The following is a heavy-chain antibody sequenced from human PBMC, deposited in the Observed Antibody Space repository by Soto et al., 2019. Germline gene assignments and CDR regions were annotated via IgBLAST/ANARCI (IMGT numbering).Heavy chain of an antibody. D-gene: IGHD3-3*01. CDR1: GFAFSDYY. CDR2: ISTSSSYR. CDR3: ARDTRGRGNVGSGYYVAYSYYGMDV. J-gene: IGHJ6*02. V-gene: IGHV3-11*06. Sequence: PGGSLRLSCEASGFAFSDYYMSWLRQAPGKGLEWISYISTSSSYRNYAASVEGRFTISRDDAKNSLFLQMNSLRAEDTAVYYCARDTRGRGNVGSGYYVAYSYYGMDVWGQGTRFKASS.